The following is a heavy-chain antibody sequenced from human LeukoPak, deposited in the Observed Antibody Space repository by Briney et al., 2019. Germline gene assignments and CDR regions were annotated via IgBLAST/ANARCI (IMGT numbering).Heavy chain of an antibody. J-gene: IGHJ6*02. CDR3: ARSFPYYYYYYGMDV. CDR2: MNPNSGNT. D-gene: IGHD2-15*01. Sequence: ASVKVSCKASGYTFTSYDINRVRQATGQGLEWMGWMNPNSGNTGYAQKFQGRVTMTRNTSISTAYMELSSLRSEDTAVYYCARSFPYYYYYYGMDVWGQGTTVTVSS. CDR1: GYTFTSYD. V-gene: IGHV1-8*01.